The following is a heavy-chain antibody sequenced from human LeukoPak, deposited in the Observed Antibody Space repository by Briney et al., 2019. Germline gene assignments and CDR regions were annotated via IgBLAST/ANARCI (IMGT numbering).Heavy chain of an antibody. CDR3: ARHVDGFSFALPRFYDL. Sequence: SETLSLTCSVSGGSIRNSDYLWGWIRQPPGKGLEWIGNINYSGTTAHYNPSLKSRVTMSADTSKNQFSLRLTSVTAADTATYYCARHVDGFSFALPRFYDLWGQGTLVPVSS. V-gene: IGHV4-39*01. D-gene: IGHD2/OR15-2a*01. CDR1: GGSIRNSDYL. CDR2: INYSGTTA. J-gene: IGHJ5*02.